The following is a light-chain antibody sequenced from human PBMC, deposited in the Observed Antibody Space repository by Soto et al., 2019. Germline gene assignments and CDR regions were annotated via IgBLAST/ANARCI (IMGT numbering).Light chain of an antibody. J-gene: IGKJ5*01. V-gene: IGKV3-15*01. Sequence: EVVMTQCPATLSVSPGERATLSCRASQSVSSDLAWYHQKPGQAPRLLIYGASTRATGIPGRFSGSGSGTEFTLTISSLQSEDFAVYYCQQYNNWPITFGQGTRLEIK. CDR1: QSVSSD. CDR3: QQYNNWPIT. CDR2: GAS.